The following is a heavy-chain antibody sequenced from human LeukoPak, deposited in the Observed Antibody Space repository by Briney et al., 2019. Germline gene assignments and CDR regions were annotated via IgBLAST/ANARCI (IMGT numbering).Heavy chain of an antibody. CDR2: IYYSGST. CDR3: ARFYSSSSEWFDP. CDR1: GGSISSYY. D-gene: IGHD6-6*01. Sequence: SETLSLTCTVSGGSISSYYWSWIRQPPGKGLEWIGDIYYSGSTNYNPSLKSRVTISVGTSKNQFSLKLSSVTAADTAVYYCARFYSSSSEWFDPWGQGTLVTVSS. J-gene: IGHJ5*02. V-gene: IGHV4-59*01.